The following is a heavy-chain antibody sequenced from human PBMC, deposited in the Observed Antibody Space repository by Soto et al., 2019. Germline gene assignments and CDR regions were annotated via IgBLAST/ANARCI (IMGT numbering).Heavy chain of an antibody. D-gene: IGHD2-15*01. CDR1: GFTFSSYA. V-gene: IGHV3-23*01. CDR3: AKVGPRCSGGSCYGMDV. J-gene: IGHJ6*02. CDR2: ISGSGGST. Sequence: GGSLRLSCAASGFTFSSYAMSWVRQAPGKGLEWVSAISGSGGSTYYADSVKGRFTISRDNSKNTLYLQMNSLRAEDTAVYYCAKVGPRCSGGSCYGMDVWGQGTTVTVSS.